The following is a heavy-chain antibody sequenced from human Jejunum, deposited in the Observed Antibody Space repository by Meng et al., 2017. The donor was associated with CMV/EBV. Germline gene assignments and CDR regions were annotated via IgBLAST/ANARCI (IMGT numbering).Heavy chain of an antibody. CDR1: GCTFSSNA. D-gene: IGHD6-19*01. CDR2: ITGSGHAS. CDR3: AKGTSSEGYFFDY. J-gene: IGHJ4*02. Sequence: CAASGCTFSSNAMTWVRQAPGKGLEWVSVITGSGHASYYADSVQGRFTISRDNSKNTLYLQMNSLRAEDTAIYYCAKGTSSEGYFFDYWGQGTLVTVSS. V-gene: IGHV3-23*01.